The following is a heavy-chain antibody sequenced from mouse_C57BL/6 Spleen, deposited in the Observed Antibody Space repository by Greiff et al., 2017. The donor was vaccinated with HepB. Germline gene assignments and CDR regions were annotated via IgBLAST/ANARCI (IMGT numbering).Heavy chain of an antibody. V-gene: IGHV1-50*01. CDR1: GYTFTSYW. D-gene: IGHD3-2*01. Sequence: VQLQQSGAELVKPGASVKLSCKASGYTFTSYWMQWVKQRPGQGLEWIGEIDPSDSYTNYNQKFKGKATLTVDTSSSTAYMQLSSLTSEDSAVYYGARWQTARYAMDYWGQGTSVTVSA. J-gene: IGHJ4*01. CDR3: ARWQTARYAMDY. CDR2: IDPSDSYT.